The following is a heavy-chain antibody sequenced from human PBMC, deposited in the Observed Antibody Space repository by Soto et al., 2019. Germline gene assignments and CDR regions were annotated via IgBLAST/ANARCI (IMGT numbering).Heavy chain of an antibody. J-gene: IGHJ3*02. CDR2: INPSGGST. CDR3: AREDRDGYNYDAFDI. Sequence: QVQLVQSGAEVKKPGASVKVSGKASGYTFTSYYMHWVRQAPGQGLEWMGIINPSGGSTSYAQKFQGRVTMTRDTSTSTVYMELSSLRSEDTAVYYCAREDRDGYNYDAFDIWGQGTMVTVSS. V-gene: IGHV1-46*01. D-gene: IGHD1-1*01. CDR1: GYTFTSYY.